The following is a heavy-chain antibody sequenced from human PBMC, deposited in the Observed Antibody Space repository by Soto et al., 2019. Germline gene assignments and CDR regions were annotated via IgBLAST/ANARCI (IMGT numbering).Heavy chain of an antibody. D-gene: IGHD3-16*01. Sequence: QVQLVESGGGVVQPGRSLRLSCAASGFSFSSYAMHWVRQAPGKGLEWVAVIWYDGSNKYYAASVKGRFTISRDNSKNTLFLQMSGLRADDTAVFYCAREGEGLDYWGQGTLVTVSS. J-gene: IGHJ4*02. CDR3: AREGEGLDY. CDR1: GFSFSSYA. V-gene: IGHV3-30*04. CDR2: IWYDGSNK.